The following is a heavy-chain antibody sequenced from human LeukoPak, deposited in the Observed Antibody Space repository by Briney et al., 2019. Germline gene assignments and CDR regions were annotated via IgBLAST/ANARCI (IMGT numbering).Heavy chain of an antibody. CDR2: ISRSSDYI. J-gene: IGHJ4*02. V-gene: IGHV3-21*01. D-gene: IGHD3-10*01. Sequence: PGGSLRLSCAASGFTFSDYDMNWVRQAPGKGLEWVSFISRSSDYIFHADSVKGRFTISRDNAQDSLYLQMNSLRPEDTALYYCAFLLGNFYNPDFWGQGTLVTVSS. CDR1: GFTFSDYD. CDR3: AFLLGNFYNPDF.